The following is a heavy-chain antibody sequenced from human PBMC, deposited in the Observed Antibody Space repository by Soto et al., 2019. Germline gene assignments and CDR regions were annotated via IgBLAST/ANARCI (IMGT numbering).Heavy chain of an antibody. Sequence: QVQLVESGGGVVQPGRSLRLSCAASGFTFSSYGMHWVRQAPGKGLEWVEVIRYDGSNKYYADSVKGRFTISRDNSKHTLYLQMNSLRAEDTAVYYCARDRWCGDSYGMDVWGQGTTVTVSS. CDR3: ARDRWCGDSYGMDV. CDR2: IRYDGSNK. V-gene: IGHV3-33*01. CDR1: GFTFSSYG. J-gene: IGHJ6*02. D-gene: IGHD3-10*01.